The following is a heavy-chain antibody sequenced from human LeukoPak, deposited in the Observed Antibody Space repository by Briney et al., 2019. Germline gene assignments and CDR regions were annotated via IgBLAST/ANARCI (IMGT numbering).Heavy chain of an antibody. D-gene: IGHD3-16*01. J-gene: IGHJ3*02. CDR2: ISAYNGNT. Sequence: GASVTVSCKASGYTFTSYGISWVRQAPGPGLEWMGWISAYNGNTNYAQKLQGRVTMTTDTSTSTAYMELRSLRSDDTAVYYCARDYDYVWGTDDAFDIWGQGTMVTVSS. CDR3: ARDYDYVWGTDDAFDI. CDR1: GYTFTSYG. V-gene: IGHV1-18*01.